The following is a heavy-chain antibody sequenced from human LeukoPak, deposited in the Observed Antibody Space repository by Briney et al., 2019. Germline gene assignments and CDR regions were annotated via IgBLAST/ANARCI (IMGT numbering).Heavy chain of an antibody. CDR3: ARDNGWSADF. CDR2: IKQDGSAK. J-gene: IGHJ4*02. CDR1: GFTFSRHW. D-gene: IGHD2-15*01. Sequence: GGSLRLSCAASGFTFSRHWMYWVRQAPGKGLEWVANIKQDGSAKPYVDSVKGRFTISRDSAKNSLFLQMNSLRAEDTAVYYCARDNGWSADFWGQGTLVTVSS. V-gene: IGHV3-7*03.